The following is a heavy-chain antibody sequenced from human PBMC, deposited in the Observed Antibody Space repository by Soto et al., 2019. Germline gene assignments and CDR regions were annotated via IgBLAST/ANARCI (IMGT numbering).Heavy chain of an antibody. V-gene: IGHV3-21*01. CDR2: ISSSSSYI. J-gene: IGHJ6*02. CDR1: GFTFSSYS. Sequence: PGGSLRLSCAASGFTFSSYSMNWVRQAPGKGLEWVSSISSSSSYIYYADSVKGRFTISRDNAKNSLYLQMNSLRAEDTAVYYCARDPCDSSGTYGMDVWGQGTTVTVSS. D-gene: IGHD3-22*01. CDR3: ARDPCDSSGTYGMDV.